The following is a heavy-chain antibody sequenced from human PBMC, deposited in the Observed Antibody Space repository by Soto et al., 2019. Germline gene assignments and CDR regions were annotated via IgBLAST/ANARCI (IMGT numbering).Heavy chain of an antibody. V-gene: IGHV3-48*03. Sequence: GGSLRLSCTASGFALSSYEMNWVRQAPGKGPEWVSYISSTSATIHYVDSVKGRFTISRDNAKNSVYLQMNSLRAEDSAIYYCARAAGIMTRGFHGMDVWGQGTTVTVSS. D-gene: IGHD3-10*01. CDR2: ISSTSATI. CDR1: GFALSSYE. CDR3: ARAAGIMTRGFHGMDV. J-gene: IGHJ6*02.